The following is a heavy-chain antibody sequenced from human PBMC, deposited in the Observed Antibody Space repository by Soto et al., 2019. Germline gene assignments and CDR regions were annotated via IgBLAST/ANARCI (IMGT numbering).Heavy chain of an antibody. CDR1: GFTVSSNY. D-gene: IGHD1-1*01. CDR2: IYSGGST. V-gene: IGHV3-53*04. CDR3: ARVSIRTGPTFRLPAYYYMDV. J-gene: IGHJ6*03. Sequence: VQLVESGGGLVQPGGSLRLSCAASGFTVSSNYMSWVRQAPGKGLEWVSVIYSGGSTYYADSVKGRFTISRHNSKNTLYLQMNSLGAEDTAVYYCARVSIRTGPTFRLPAYYYMDVWGKGTTVTVSS.